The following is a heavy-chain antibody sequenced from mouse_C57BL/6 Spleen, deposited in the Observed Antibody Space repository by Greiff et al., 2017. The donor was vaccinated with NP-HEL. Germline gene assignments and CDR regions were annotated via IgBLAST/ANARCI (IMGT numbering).Heavy chain of an antibody. CDR1: GFSLTSYA. V-gene: IGHV2-9-1*01. Sequence: VKLVESGPGLVAPSQSLSITCTVSGFSLTSYAISWVRQPPGKGLEWLGVIWTGGGTNYNSALKSRLSISKDNSKSQVFLKMNSLQTDDTARYYCARSPFYGSSSHWYFDVWGTGTTVTVSS. J-gene: IGHJ1*03. D-gene: IGHD1-1*01. CDR2: IWTGGGT. CDR3: ARSPFYGSSSHWYFDV.